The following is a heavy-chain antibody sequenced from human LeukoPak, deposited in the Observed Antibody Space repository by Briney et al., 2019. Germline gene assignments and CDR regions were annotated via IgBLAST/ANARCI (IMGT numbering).Heavy chain of an antibody. Sequence: SETLSLTCTVSSGSISSYYWSWIRQPPGKGLEWIGYIYYTGITNYNASLKSRVTISVDTSKNQFSLELTSVTAADTAVYYCARDYRYCSSTGCYNYYYMDVWGKGTTVTVSS. CDR2: IYYTGIT. J-gene: IGHJ6*03. CDR1: SGSISSYY. D-gene: IGHD2-2*02. CDR3: ARDYRYCSSTGCYNYYYMDV. V-gene: IGHV4-59*01.